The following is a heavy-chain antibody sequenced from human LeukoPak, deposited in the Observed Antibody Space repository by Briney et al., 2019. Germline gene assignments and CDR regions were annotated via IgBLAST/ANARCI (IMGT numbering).Heavy chain of an antibody. CDR2: INHSGST. J-gene: IGHJ4*02. V-gene: IGHV4-34*01. CDR3: ASAPGGCSGGSCYSFFDY. CDR1: GGSFSGYY. Sequence: PSETLSLTCAVYGGSFSGYYWSWIRQPPGKGLEWIGEINHSGSTNYNPSLKSRVTISVDTSKNQFSLKLSSVTAADTAVYYCASAPGGCSGGSCYSFFDYWGQGTLVTVSS. D-gene: IGHD2-15*01.